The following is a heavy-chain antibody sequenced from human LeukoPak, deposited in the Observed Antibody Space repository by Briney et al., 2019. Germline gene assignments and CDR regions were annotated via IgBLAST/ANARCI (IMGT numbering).Heavy chain of an antibody. CDR3: ARQEWEPYYFDY. D-gene: IGHD1-26*01. CDR1: GGSISSYY. Sequence: SETLSLTCTVSGGSISSYYWSWIRQPPGKGLEWIGYIYYSGSTNYNPSLKSRVTISVDTSKNQFSLKLSSVTAADTAVYYCARQEWEPYYFDYWGQGTLVTVSS. CDR2: IYYSGST. V-gene: IGHV4-59*08. J-gene: IGHJ4*02.